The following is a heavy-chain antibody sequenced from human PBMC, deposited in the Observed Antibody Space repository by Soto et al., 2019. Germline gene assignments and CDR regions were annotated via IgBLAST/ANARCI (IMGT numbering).Heavy chain of an antibody. D-gene: IGHD6-13*01. CDR1: GGSISSYY. CDR3: ARQEAGTFLLDY. J-gene: IGHJ4*02. V-gene: IGHV4-59*08. Sequence: SETLSLTCPVSGGSISSYYWSWIRQPPGKGLEWIGYIYYSGSTNYNPSLKSRVTISVDTSKNQFSLKLSSVTAADTAVYYCARQEAGTFLLDYWGQGTLVTVSS. CDR2: IYYSGST.